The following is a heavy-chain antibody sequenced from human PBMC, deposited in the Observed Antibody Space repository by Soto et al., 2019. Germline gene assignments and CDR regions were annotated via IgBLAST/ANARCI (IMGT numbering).Heavy chain of an antibody. Sequence: PGESLKISCKGSGYSFTSYWISWVRLMPGKGLEWMGRIDPGDSDTRYSPSFQGQVTISADKSISTAYLQWSSLKASDTAMYYCARLRHYSYSGMDVWGQGTTVTVSS. J-gene: IGHJ6*02. CDR3: ARLRHYSYSGMDV. CDR1: GYSFTSYW. CDR2: IDPGDSDT. V-gene: IGHV5-51*01.